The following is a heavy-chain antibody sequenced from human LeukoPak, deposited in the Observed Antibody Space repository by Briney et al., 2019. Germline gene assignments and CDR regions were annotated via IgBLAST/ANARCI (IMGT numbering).Heavy chain of an antibody. D-gene: IGHD2-15*01. CDR3: ARASYCSGGSCYAEYFQH. Sequence: GASVKVSCKASGYTFTSYGISWVRQAPGQGLEWMGWISAYNGNTNYAQKLQGRVTMTTDTSTSTAYMELRSLRSDDTAAYYCARASYCSGGSCYAEYFQHWGQGTLVTVSS. V-gene: IGHV1-18*01. J-gene: IGHJ1*01. CDR2: ISAYNGNT. CDR1: GYTFTSYG.